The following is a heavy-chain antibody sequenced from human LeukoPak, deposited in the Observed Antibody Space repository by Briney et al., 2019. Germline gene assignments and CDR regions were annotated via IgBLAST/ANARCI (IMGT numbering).Heavy chain of an antibody. V-gene: IGHV1-18*01. D-gene: IGHD6-13*01. CDR3: ARDPLRSTWSTYYNALDV. CDR2: ISAYNGNT. J-gene: IGHJ6*02. Sequence: ASVKVSCKASGYSXTSYAINWVRQAPGQGLEWMGWISAYNGNTDYAQKFQGRVTITTDTSTSKAYMELRSLTSDDTAVYYCARDPLRSTWSTYYNALDVWGQGTTVTVSS. CDR1: GYSXTSYA.